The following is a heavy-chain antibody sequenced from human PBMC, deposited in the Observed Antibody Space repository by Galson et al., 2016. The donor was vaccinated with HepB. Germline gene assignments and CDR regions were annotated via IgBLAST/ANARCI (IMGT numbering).Heavy chain of an antibody. D-gene: IGHD6-6*01. V-gene: IGHV2-5*02. J-gene: IGHJ4*02. CDR3: THYDYRSSSGHNY. CDR2: IYWDDDT. Sequence: PALVKPTQTLTLTCSLSGFSLTTTNKVAVSWIRQPPGKALEWLALIYWDDDTRYSPSLKSRLAITRDASKNQVVLTMTNMDPEDTATYFCTHYDYRSSSGHNYWGQGALVIVS. CDR1: GFSLTTTNKVA.